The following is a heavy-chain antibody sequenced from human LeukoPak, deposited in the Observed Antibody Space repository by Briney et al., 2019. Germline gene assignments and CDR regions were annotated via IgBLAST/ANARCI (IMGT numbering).Heavy chain of an antibody. Sequence: GGSLRLSCTASESTFDHAMHWVRHTPGKGLEWVSGIGWNSARTGYADSVRGRFTISRDNAKNSLYLQMNSLRAEDTALYYCGKDISAGGMDVWGQGTTVTVSS. V-gene: IGHV3-9*01. CDR1: ESTFDHA. CDR3: GKDISAGGMDV. D-gene: IGHD3-10*01. J-gene: IGHJ6*02. CDR2: IGWNSART.